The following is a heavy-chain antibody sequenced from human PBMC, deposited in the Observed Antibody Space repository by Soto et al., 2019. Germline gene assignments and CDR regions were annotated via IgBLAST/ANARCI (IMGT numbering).Heavy chain of an antibody. CDR2: ISSATSYI. CDR3: ARVPGAIKSGWFGP. V-gene: IGHV3-21*01. J-gene: IGHJ5*02. Sequence: EVQLVESGGGLVKPGGSLRLSCAASGFTFSTYSMSWVRQAPGRGLEWVSSISSATSYIYYADSVKRRFTISRDNAKNSLYLQMNSLRAEDTAVYYCARVPGAIKSGWFGPWGQGTLVTVSS. CDR1: GFTFSTYS.